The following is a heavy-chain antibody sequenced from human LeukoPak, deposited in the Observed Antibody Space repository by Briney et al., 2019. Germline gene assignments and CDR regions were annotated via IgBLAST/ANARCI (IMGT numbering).Heavy chain of an antibody. CDR2: IYYSGST. J-gene: IGHJ4*02. D-gene: IGHD3-10*01. CDR1: GGSISSSSYY. Sequence: SEPLSLTCTVSGGSISSSSYYWGWIRQPPGKGLEWIGSIYYSGSTYYNPSLKSRVTISVDTSKNQFSLKLSSVTAADTAVYYCARRPYGPYYFDYWGQGTLVTVSS. V-gene: IGHV4-39*01. CDR3: ARRPYGPYYFDY.